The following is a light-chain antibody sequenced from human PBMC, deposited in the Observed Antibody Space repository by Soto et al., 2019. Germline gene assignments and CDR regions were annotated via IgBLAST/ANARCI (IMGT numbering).Light chain of an antibody. CDR2: AAS. V-gene: IGKV1-39*01. CDR3: QQSYSTPPGT. Sequence: DIKITQSPSSLSASVGDRVTITCRASQSISSYLNWYQQKPGKAPKLLIYAASSLQSGVPSRFSGSGSGTDFTLTISSLQPEDFATYYCQQSYSTPPGTFGPGTKVDIK. CDR1: QSISSY. J-gene: IGKJ3*01.